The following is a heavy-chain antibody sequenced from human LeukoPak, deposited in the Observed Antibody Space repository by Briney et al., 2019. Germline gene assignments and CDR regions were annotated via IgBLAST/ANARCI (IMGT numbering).Heavy chain of an antibody. V-gene: IGHV3-21*04. D-gene: IGHD6-13*01. CDR3: ARAAIRLIAAAADFDY. CDR2: ISSSSSYI. CDR1: GFTFSSYS. J-gene: IGHJ4*02. Sequence: GGSLRLSCAASGFTFSSYSMNWVRQAPGKGLEWVSSISSSSSYIYYADSVKGRFTISRDNAKNSLYLQMNSLRAEDTALYYCARAAIRLIAAAADFDYWGQGTLVTVSS.